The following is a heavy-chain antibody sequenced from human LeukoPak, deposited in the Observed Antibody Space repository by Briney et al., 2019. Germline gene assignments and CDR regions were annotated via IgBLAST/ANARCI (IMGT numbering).Heavy chain of an antibody. CDR3: ARHYDIYYYFDY. D-gene: IGHD3-3*01. CDR1: GFSFSTYW. Sequence: GGSLRLSCAASGFSFSTYWMTWVRQAPGKGLEWVANIKQDGSEKYYVDSVKGRFTISRDNAKNSLYLQMNSLRAEDTAVYYCARHYDIYYYFDYWGQGTLVTVSS. V-gene: IGHV3-7*01. J-gene: IGHJ4*02. CDR2: IKQDGSEK.